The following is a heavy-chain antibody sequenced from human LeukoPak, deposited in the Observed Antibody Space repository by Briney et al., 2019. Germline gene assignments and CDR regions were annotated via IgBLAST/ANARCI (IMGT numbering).Heavy chain of an antibody. V-gene: IGHV1-24*01. D-gene: IGHD3-16*02. CDR3: ATLRRRREQLYDYVWGTYRSQYYIDN. J-gene: IGHJ4*02. CDR2: FDPEDGGT. Sequence: ASVKVSCKGSGYTLTDFSMHWVRQAPGKGLEWMGGFDPEDGGTFYAQNFQGRVAMTEDTTTDTGYMELSSLTSEDTAVYYCATLRRRREQLYDYVWGTYRSQYYIDNWGQGTLVTVSS. CDR1: GYTLTDFS.